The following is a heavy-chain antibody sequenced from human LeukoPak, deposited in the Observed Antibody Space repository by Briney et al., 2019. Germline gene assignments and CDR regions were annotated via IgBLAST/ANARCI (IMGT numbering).Heavy chain of an antibody. CDR1: GYTLSELS. V-gene: IGHV1-24*01. CDR3: ATGALHYYYYGMDV. CDR2: FDPEDGET. D-gene: IGHD5/OR15-5a*01. Sequence: ASVKVSCKVSGYTLSELSMHWVRQAPGKGLEWMGGFDPEDGETIYAQKFQGRVAMTEDTSTDTAYMELSSLRSEDTAVYYCATGALHYYYYGMDVWGQGTTVTVSS. J-gene: IGHJ6*02.